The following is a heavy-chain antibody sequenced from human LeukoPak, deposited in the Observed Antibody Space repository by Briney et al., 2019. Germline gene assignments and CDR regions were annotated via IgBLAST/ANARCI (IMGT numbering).Heavy chain of an antibody. D-gene: IGHD5-12*01. CDR3: ARVGYSGYDRTDFDY. V-gene: IGHV3-21*01. Sequence: GGSLRLSCAASGFTFSSYAMNWVRQAPGKGLEWVSSITRSSRYIYQADSVKGRFTISRDNAKNSLYLQMNNLRAEDTAVYYCARVGYSGYDRTDFDYWGQGTLVTVSS. CDR2: ITRSSRYI. J-gene: IGHJ4*02. CDR1: GFTFSSYA.